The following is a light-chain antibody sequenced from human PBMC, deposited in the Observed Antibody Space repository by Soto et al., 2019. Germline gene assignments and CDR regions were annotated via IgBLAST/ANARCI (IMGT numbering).Light chain of an antibody. V-gene: IGKV3-11*01. CDR2: DAS. Sequence: EIVLTQSPATLSLSPGERATLSCRASQSVSSYLAWYQQKPGQPPRLLIYDASNRATGIPARFSGSGSGTDFTLTISSLEPEDFAVYYCHQRSNWPPWTFGQGTKVDIK. CDR3: HQRSNWPPWT. CDR1: QSVSSY. J-gene: IGKJ1*01.